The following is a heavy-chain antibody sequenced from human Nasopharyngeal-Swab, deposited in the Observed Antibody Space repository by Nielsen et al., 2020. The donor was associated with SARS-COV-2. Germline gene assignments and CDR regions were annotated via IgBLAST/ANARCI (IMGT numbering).Heavy chain of an antibody. D-gene: IGHD2-2*01. J-gene: IGHJ6*02. CDR2: INPSGGST. V-gene: IGHV1-46*01. CDR3: AREGVVVVPAAAYYYGMDV. Sequence: WVRQAPGQGLEWMGIINPSGGSTSYAQKFQGRVTMTRDTSTSTVYMELSSLRSEDTAVYYCAREGVVVVPAAAYYYGMDVWGQGTTVTV.